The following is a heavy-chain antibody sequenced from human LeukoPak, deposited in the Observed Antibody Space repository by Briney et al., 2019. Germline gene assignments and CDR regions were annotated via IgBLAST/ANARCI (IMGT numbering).Heavy chain of an antibody. CDR1: GFTFSMYA. J-gene: IGHJ6*02. Sequence: GGSLRLSCAASGFTFSMYAMHWVRQAPGKGLEYVSAISSDGGSTYYANSVKGRFTISRDNSKDTLYLQMGSLRAEDMAVYYCVNYGMDVWGQGTTVTVSS. V-gene: IGHV3-64*01. CDR3: VNYGMDV. CDR2: ISSDGGST.